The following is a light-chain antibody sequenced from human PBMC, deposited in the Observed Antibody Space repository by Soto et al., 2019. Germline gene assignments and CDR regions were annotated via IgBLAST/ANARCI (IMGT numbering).Light chain of an antibody. J-gene: IGKJ1*01. CDR2: AAF. CDR3: QQADSFPPT. V-gene: IGKV1D-12*01. CDR1: QGISSR. Sequence: DIKMTQSPSSVSASVGDRVSITCRASQGISSRLAWYQQRPGNAPKLLIYAAFSLQSGVPSRFSGSRSGTDFTLTINSLQPEDFATYFCQQADSFPPTFGQGTRVELK.